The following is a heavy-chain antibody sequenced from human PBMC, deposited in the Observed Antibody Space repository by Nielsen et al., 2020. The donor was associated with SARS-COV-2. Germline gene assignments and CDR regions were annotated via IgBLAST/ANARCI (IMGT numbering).Heavy chain of an antibody. D-gene: IGHD4-17*01. J-gene: IGHJ6*03. Sequence: WIRQSPSRGLELLGRTYYRSKCYNDYAVSVKSRITINPDTSKNQFSLHLNSVTPEDTAVYYCARARGAYGDYYYYYYTDVWGKGTTVIVSS. CDR3: ARARGAYGDYYYYYYTDV. V-gene: IGHV6-1*01. CDR2: TYYRSKCYN.